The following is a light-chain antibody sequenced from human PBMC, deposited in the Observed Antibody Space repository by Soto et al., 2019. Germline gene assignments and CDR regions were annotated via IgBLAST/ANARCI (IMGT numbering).Light chain of an antibody. CDR1: SSDVGGYNY. V-gene: IGLV2-14*01. CDR3: SSYTSSSTLEGV. J-gene: IGLJ1*01. CDR2: DVS. Sequence: QSVLTQPASVSGSPGQSITISCTGTSSDVGGYNYVSWYQQHPGKAPKLMIYDVSNRPSGVSNRVSGSKSGNTASLTISGLQADDEADYYCSSYTSSSTLEGVFGTGTKLTVL.